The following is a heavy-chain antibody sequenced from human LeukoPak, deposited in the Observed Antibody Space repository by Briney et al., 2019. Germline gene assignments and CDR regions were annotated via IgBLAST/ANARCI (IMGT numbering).Heavy chain of an antibody. CDR2: IKQDGSEK. D-gene: IGHD6-13*01. CDR1: GFTFSSYW. Sequence: GGSLRLSCAASGFTFSSYWMSWVRQAPGKGLEWVANIKQDGSEKYYVDSVKGRFTISRDNAKNSLYLQMNSLRAEDTAVYYCARYQVGVRAAALKYYFDYWGQGTLVTVSS. J-gene: IGHJ4*02. V-gene: IGHV3-7*01. CDR3: ARYQVGVRAAALKYYFDY.